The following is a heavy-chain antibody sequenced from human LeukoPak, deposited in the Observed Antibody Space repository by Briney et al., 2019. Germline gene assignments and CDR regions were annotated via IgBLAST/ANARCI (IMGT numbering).Heavy chain of an antibody. J-gene: IGHJ6*02. CDR1: GFTFSSYA. D-gene: IGHD6-19*01. Sequence: GGSLRLSCAASGFTFSSYAMSWVRQAPGKGLEWVSAISGSGGSTYYADSVKGRFTTSRDNSKNTLYLQMNSLRAEDTAVYYCAKDQGSGWYYYYGMDVWGQGTTVTVSS. V-gene: IGHV3-23*01. CDR3: AKDQGSGWYYYYGMDV. CDR2: ISGSGGST.